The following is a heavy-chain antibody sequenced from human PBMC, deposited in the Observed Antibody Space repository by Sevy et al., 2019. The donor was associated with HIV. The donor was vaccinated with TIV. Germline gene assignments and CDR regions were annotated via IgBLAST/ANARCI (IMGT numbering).Heavy chain of an antibody. D-gene: IGHD3-10*01. Sequence: GGSLRLSCADSGFTFSDYAMSWVRQAPGKGLEWVSAISTSGAKTFYADSVKGRFTISRDNSKRMLYLQMSSLRVDDTAGYYCAKDGSWWLPGEYWGQGALVTVSS. J-gene: IGHJ4*02. CDR1: GFTFSDYA. CDR3: AKDGSWWLPGEY. CDR2: ISTSGAKT. V-gene: IGHV3-23*01.